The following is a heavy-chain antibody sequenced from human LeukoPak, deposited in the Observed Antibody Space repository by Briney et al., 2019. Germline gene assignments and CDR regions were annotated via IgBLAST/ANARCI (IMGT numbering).Heavy chain of an antibody. Sequence: GESLKISCKGSGYSFTTNWIGWVHQMPGKGLEWMGIIYPGDSETRYSPSFQGQVTISADKSISTAYVQWSSLKASDTAMYYCVRSRGYSYGYSYYFDYWGQGTLVTVSS. CDR2: IYPGDSET. CDR1: GYSFTTNW. CDR3: VRSRGYSYGYSYYFDY. V-gene: IGHV5-51*07. J-gene: IGHJ4*02. D-gene: IGHD5-18*01.